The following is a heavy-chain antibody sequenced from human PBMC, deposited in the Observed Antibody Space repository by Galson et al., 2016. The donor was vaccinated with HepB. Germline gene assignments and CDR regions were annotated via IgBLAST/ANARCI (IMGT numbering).Heavy chain of an antibody. Sequence: SLRLSCAASGFSSTNYDMTWIRQAPGKGLEWVSYISSSGSTIYYAASVEARFTISRDNAKNSLYLQMNRLRGEDTAVYYCARTLTRGVVRALVFDSWGQGTLVTVSS. CDR2: ISSSGSTI. CDR1: GFSSTNYD. J-gene: IGHJ4*02. V-gene: IGHV3-11*04. D-gene: IGHD3-10*01. CDR3: ARTLTRGVVRALVFDS.